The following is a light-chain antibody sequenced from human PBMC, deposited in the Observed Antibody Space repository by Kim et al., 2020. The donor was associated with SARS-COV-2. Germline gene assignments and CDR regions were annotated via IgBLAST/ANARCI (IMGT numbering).Light chain of an antibody. CDR2: GAS. CDR3: HQTWT. V-gene: IGKV1-39*01. Sequence: DFQMTQSPSSLSASVGDRVTITCRTSQNIDTYLTWYQQKLGKAPKLLIFGASNLQSGVPSRFSGSGYGTDFTLTISSLQPEDFATYYCHQTWTFGQGTTVDIK. CDR1: QNIDTY. J-gene: IGKJ1*01.